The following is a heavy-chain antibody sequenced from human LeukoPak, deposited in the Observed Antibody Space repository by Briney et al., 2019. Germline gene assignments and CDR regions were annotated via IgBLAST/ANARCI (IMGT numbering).Heavy chain of an antibody. Sequence: EPSETLSLTCAVSGGSISSSNWWSWVRQPPGKGLEWIGEIYHSGSTNYNPSLKSRVTISVDKSKNQFSLKLSSVTAADTAVYYCAREPRLAMVRGVSFFDYWGQGTLVTVSS. CDR3: AREPRLAMVRGVSFFDY. J-gene: IGHJ4*02. V-gene: IGHV4-4*02. D-gene: IGHD3-10*01. CDR1: GGSISSSNW. CDR2: IYHSGST.